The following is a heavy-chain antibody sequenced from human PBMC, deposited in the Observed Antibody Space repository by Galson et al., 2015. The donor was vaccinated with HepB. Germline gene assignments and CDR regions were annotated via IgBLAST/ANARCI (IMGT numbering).Heavy chain of an antibody. D-gene: IGHD2-15*01. V-gene: IGHV3-30*18. J-gene: IGHJ5*02. CDR2: ISYDGSNK. CDR1: GFTFSSYG. CDR3: AKDSLPIVVVVAATLPTVGWFDP. Sequence: SLRLSCAASGFTFSSYGMHWVRQAPGKGLEWVAVISYDGSNKYYADSVKGRFTISRDNSKNTLYLQMNSLRAEDTAVYYCAKDSLPIVVVVAATLPTVGWFDPWGQGTLVTVSS.